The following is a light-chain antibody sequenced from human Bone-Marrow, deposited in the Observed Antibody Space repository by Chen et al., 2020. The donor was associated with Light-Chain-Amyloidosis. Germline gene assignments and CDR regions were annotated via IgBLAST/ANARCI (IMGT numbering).Light chain of an antibody. J-gene: IGLJ2*01. CDR3: QSADSSGTYEVI. CDR1: DLPTKY. Sequence: SYELTQPPSVSVSPGQTARITCSGDDLPTKYAYWYRQKPGQARVLLIHRDTERPSGISERFSGSSSGTTATLTIRGVQAEDEADYHCQSADSSGTYEVIFGGGTKLAVL. V-gene: IGLV3-25*03. CDR2: RDT.